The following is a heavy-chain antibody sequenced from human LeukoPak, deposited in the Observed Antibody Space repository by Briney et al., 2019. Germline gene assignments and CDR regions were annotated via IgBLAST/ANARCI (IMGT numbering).Heavy chain of an antibody. CDR2: IKQDGSEK. CDR3: AKDTVKVTTIRRVPHYMDV. J-gene: IGHJ6*03. V-gene: IGHV3-7*01. D-gene: IGHD5-12*01. Sequence: GGSLRLSCAASGFTFSSYWMSWVRQAPGKGLEWVANIKQDGSEKYYVDSVKGRFTISRDNSKNTLYLQMNSLRAEDTAVYYCAKDTVKVTTIRRVPHYMDVWGKGTTVTISS. CDR1: GFTFSSYW.